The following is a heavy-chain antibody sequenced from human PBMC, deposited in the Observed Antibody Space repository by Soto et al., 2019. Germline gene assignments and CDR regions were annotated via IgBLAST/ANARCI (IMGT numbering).Heavy chain of an antibody. Sequence: IYSHYRSQLLQPTGKGLEWFGYIYYSGSTNYNPSLKSRVTISVDTSKNQFSLKLSSVTAADTAVYYCARDNGYSYGYTLDHRGQGTLVTVS. D-gene: IGHD5-18*01. CDR2: IYYSGST. V-gene: IGHV4-59*11. CDR3: ARDNGYSYGYTLDH. CDR1: IYSHY. J-gene: IGHJ4*02.